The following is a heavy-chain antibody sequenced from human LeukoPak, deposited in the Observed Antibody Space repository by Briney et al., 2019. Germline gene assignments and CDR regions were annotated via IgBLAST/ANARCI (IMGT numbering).Heavy chain of an antibody. J-gene: IGHJ4*02. Sequence: SSETLSLTCAASGYSISSGYYWGWIRQPPGKGLEWIGSVYKSGTTYYNPSLKSRVTISLDTFKNQFSLRLSSVTAADTAVYFCARENYYGSGSYHSILDYWGPGTLVTVSS. CDR1: GYSISSGYY. CDR2: VYKSGTT. V-gene: IGHV4-38-2*02. D-gene: IGHD3-10*01. CDR3: ARENYYGSGSYHSILDY.